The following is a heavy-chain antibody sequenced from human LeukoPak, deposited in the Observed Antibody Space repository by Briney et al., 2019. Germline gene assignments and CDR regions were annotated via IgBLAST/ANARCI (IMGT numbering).Heavy chain of an antibody. CDR3: AKGQELDDGVFDS. CDR2: IRGNGDTA. J-gene: IGHJ4*02. D-gene: IGHD1-1*01. Sequence: GGSLRLSCAASGFTFSSIAMTWVRHASGTGLEWVSTIRGNGDTAYNADSVGGRFAISRDESKNARFLEMNSLRLEDTAIYYCAKGQELDDGVFDSWGQGTRVTVSS. V-gene: IGHV3-23*01. CDR1: GFTFSSIA.